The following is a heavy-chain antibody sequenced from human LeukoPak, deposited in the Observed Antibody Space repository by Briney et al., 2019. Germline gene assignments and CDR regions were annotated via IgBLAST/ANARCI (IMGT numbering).Heavy chain of an antibody. CDR3: ATGSGRSNWFDP. CDR2: INPNSGGT. Sequence: GASVKVSCKASGYTFTGYYMHWVRQAPGQGLEWMGWINPNSGGTDYAQKFQGRVTMTRDTSISTAYMELSRLRSDDTAVYCCATGSGRSNWFDPWGQGTLVTVSS. CDR1: GYTFTGYY. J-gene: IGHJ5*02. V-gene: IGHV1-2*02. D-gene: IGHD2-15*01.